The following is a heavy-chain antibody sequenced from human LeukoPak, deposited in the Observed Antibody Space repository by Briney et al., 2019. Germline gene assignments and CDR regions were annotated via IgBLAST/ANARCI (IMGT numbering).Heavy chain of an antibody. CDR1: GFTFSSYV. D-gene: IGHD6-19*01. CDR2: ISYDGSNE. Sequence: GGSLRLSCAASGFTFSSYVMHWVRQAPGKGLEWVAIISYDGSNEYYADSVKGRFTISRDNSKNTLYLQMNSLRAADTAVYYCARSIAVAGYYFDYWGQGTLVTVSS. V-gene: IGHV3-30*04. J-gene: IGHJ4*02. CDR3: ARSIAVAGYYFDY.